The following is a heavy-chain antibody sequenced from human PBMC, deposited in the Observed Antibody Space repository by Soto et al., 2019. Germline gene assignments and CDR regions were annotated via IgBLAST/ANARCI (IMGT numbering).Heavy chain of an antibody. J-gene: IGHJ4*02. V-gene: IGHV1-46*01. CDR1: GYTFTSYY. CDR3: ARDEGWLRRSSSFDY. CDR2: INPSGGST. D-gene: IGHD6-6*01. Sequence: QVQLVQSGAEVKKPGASVKVSCKASGYTFTSYYMHWMRQAPGQGLEWIGIINPSGGSTSYAQKFQGRVTMTRDTATSTVYMELRSLRSEDTAVYYCARDEGWLRRSSSFDYWGQGTLVTVSS.